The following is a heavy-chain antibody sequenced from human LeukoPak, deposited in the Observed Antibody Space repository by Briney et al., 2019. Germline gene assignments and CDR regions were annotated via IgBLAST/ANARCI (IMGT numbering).Heavy chain of an antibody. CDR3: TRHYDSSGYSLTAFDY. D-gene: IGHD3-22*01. CDR1: GGTFSSYA. V-gene: IGHV1-69*05. Sequence: SVKVSCKASGGTFSSYAISWVRQAPGQGLEWMGGIIPIFGTANYAQKFQGRVTITTDESTSTAYMELSSLRSEDTAVYYCTRHYDSSGYSLTAFDYWGQGTLVTVSS. CDR2: IIPIFGTA. J-gene: IGHJ4*02.